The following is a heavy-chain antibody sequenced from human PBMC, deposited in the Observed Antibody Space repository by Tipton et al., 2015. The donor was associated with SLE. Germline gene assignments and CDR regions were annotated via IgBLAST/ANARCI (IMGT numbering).Heavy chain of an antibody. D-gene: IGHD1-7*01. V-gene: IGHV4-59*01. CDR1: GGSISSYY. Sequence: GSLRLSCTVSGGSISSYYWTWIRQPPGKGLEWIGHVSYSGSTNYNASLKSRVTISVDTSRNQFSLKLTSVTAADAAVYYCARGGELSFYYNGMDVWGQGTTVTVSS. J-gene: IGHJ6*02. CDR3: ARGGELSFYYNGMDV. CDR2: VSYSGST.